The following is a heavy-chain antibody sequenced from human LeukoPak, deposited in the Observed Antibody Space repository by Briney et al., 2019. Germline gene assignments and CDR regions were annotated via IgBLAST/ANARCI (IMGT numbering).Heavy chain of an antibody. CDR2: IGRDDDK. Sequence: SGPTLVNPTQTLTLTCTFSGFSLSTRGVCVSWVRQPPGEALEWLALIGRDDDKYYGTSLKTRLTISKDTSKNQVVLTMTNMDPVDTATYYCARVHGASSFYDFAYWGQGTLVTVSS. D-gene: IGHD2-15*01. CDR1: GFSLSTRGVC. CDR3: ARVHGASSFYDFAY. J-gene: IGHJ4*02. V-gene: IGHV2-70*20.